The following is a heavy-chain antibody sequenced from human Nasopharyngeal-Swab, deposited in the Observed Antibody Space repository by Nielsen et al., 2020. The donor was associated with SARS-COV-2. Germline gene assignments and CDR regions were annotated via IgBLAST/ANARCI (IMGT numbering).Heavy chain of an antibody. CDR1: TNTFTSFW. CDR2: IFPYDSDT. CDR3: ARLFCNRCACQLGWLDP. V-gene: IGHV5-51*01. D-gene: IGHD2/OR15-2a*01. J-gene: IGHJ5*02. Sequence: GGSLRPSCQYGTNTFTSFWVAWVRQVPGKGMEWRGEIFPYDSDTRYSPSFGGHVTISVDKSIGTAYLQWSSLEASDTAMYYCARLFCNRCACQLGWLDPWGLGTLVTVSS.